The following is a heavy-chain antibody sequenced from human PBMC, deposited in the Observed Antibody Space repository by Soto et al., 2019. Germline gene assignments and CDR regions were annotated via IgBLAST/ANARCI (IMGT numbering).Heavy chain of an antibody. J-gene: IGHJ4*02. CDR3: ARDRDSGDYFAPPDY. CDR1: GYTFSTYG. CDR2: ISTYNGNT. V-gene: IGHV1-18*01. Sequence: ASVKVSCKASGYTFSTYGISWVRQAPGQGLEWMGWISTYNGNTNYAQNLQGRVTMTTDTSTSTAYMELRRLTSDDTAVYYCARDRDSGDYFAPPDYWGQGTLVTVSS. D-gene: IGHD3-22*01.